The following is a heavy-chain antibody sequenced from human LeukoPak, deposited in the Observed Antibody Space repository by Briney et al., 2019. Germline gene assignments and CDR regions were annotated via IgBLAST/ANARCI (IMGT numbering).Heavy chain of an antibody. CDR2: VNWNSGSI. D-gene: IGHD6-6*01. CDR1: GFTFDDYA. V-gene: IGHV3-9*01. J-gene: IGHJ3*02. CDR3: AKGVGIAARRNDAFDI. Sequence: GGSLRLSCAASGFTFDDYAMHWVRQAPGKGLEWVSGVNWNSGSIGCADSAKGRFTISRDNAKNSLYLRMNSLRAEDTALYYCAKGVGIAARRNDAFDIWGQGTMVTVSS.